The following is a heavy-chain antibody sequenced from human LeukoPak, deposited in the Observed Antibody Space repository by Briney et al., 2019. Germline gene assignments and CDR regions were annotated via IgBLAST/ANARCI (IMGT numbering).Heavy chain of an antibody. V-gene: IGHV3-30*18. CDR2: ISYDGSNK. J-gene: IGHJ3*02. CDR1: GFTFSSCG. D-gene: IGHD6-19*01. CDR3: AKALTSGWYLDAFNI. Sequence: GRSLRLSCAASGFTFSSCGMHWVRQAPGKGLEWAAVISYDGSNKYYADSVKGRLTISRDNSKNTLFLEMNSLRAEDTAVYYCAKALTSGWYLDAFNIWGQGTMVTVSS.